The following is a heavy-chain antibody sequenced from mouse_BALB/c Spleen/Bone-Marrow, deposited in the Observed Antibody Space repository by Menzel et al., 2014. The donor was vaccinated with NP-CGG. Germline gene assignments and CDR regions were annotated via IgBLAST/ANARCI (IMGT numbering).Heavy chain of an antibody. D-gene: IGHD2-1*01. CDR1: GFTFSDYY. J-gene: IGHJ4*01. V-gene: IGHV5-4*02. CDR3: ARYGNYPMDY. CDR2: ISDGGSYT. Sequence: EVHLVESGGGLVKPGGSLKLSCAASGFTFSDYYMYWVRPTPEKRLEWVATISDGGSYTYYPDSVKGRFTISRDNAKNNLYLQMSSLKSEDTAMYYCARYGNYPMDYWGQGTSVTVSS.